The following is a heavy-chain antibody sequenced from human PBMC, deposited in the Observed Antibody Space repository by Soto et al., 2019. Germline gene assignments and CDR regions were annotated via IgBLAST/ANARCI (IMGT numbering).Heavy chain of an antibody. CDR2: IYPGDSST. CDR3: ARGRTTVTTSAFDI. CDR1: GYSFTTYW. D-gene: IGHD4-17*01. Sequence: PGESLKISCKGSGYSFTTYWIGWVRQMPGKGLECMGIIYPGDSSTRFSPSFQGQVTISADKSISTAYLQWSSLKASDTAMYYCARGRTTVTTSAFDIWGQGTMVTVS. J-gene: IGHJ3*02. V-gene: IGHV5-51*01.